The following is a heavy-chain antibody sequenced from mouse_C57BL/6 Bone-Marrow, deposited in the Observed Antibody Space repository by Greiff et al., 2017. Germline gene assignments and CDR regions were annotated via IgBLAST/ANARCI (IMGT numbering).Heavy chain of an antibody. CDR3: ARSQVVYFDY. J-gene: IGHJ2*01. CDR1: GFTFTDYY. CDR2: IRNKANGYTT. D-gene: IGHD1-1*01. Sequence: EVQLVESGGGLVQTGGSLSLSCAASGFTFTDYYMSWVRQPPGKALEWLGFIRNKANGYTTEYSASVKGRFTISRDNSQSILYLQMNALIAADSATYYCARSQVVYFDYWGQGTTLTVSS. V-gene: IGHV7-3*01.